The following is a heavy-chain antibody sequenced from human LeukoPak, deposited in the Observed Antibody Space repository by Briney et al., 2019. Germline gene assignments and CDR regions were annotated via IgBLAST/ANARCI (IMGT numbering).Heavy chain of an antibody. J-gene: IGHJ3*02. V-gene: IGHV1-2*02. CDR2: INPNSGGT. Sequence: GASVKVSCKASGYTFTGYYMHWVRQAPGQGLEWMGWINPNSGGTNYAQKFQGRVTMTRDASIRTAYMELSRLRSDDTAVYYCAVPTITIFGVVMGAFDIWGQGTMVTVSS. CDR1: GYTFTGYY. CDR3: AVPTITIFGVVMGAFDI. D-gene: IGHD3-3*01.